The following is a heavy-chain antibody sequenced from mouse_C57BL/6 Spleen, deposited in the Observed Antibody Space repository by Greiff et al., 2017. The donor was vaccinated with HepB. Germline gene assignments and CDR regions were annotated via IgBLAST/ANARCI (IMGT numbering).Heavy chain of an antibody. CDR2: IYPSDSET. CDR3: ARGPVTGHFDY. CDR1: GYTFTSYW. Sequence: QVQLQQPGAELVRPGSSVKLSCKASGYTFTSYWMDWVKQRPGQGLEWIGNIYPSDSETHYNQKFKDKATLTVDKSSSTAYMQLSSLTSEDSAVYYCARGPVTGHFDYWGQGTTLTVSS. V-gene: IGHV1-61*01. D-gene: IGHD4-1*01. J-gene: IGHJ2*01.